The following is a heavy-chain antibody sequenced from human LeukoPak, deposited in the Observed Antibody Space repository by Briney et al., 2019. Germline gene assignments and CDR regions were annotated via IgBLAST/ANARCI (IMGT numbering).Heavy chain of an antibody. CDR3: ATGERLVPAAMWFDY. Sequence: ASVKVSCKASGYTFTDYYMHWVRQAPGQEFEWMGWINPKSGGRSYAQRFQGRVTMTRDTSISTAYMELSRLRSDDTAVYYCATGERLVPAAMWFDYWGQGTLVTVSS. CDR2: INPKSGGR. D-gene: IGHD2-2*01. J-gene: IGHJ4*02. V-gene: IGHV1-2*02. CDR1: GYTFTDYY.